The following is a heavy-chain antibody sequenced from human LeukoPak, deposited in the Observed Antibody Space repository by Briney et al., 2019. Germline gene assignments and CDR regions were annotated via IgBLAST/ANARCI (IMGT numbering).Heavy chain of an antibody. Sequence: SETLSLTCAVYGGSFSGYYWSWIRQPPGKGLEWIGEINHSGSTNYNPSLKSRVTISVDTSKNQFSLKLSSVTAADTAVYYCARLFGTAMVTNFDYWGQGTLVTVSS. CDR1: GGSFSGYY. CDR2: INHSGST. J-gene: IGHJ4*02. V-gene: IGHV4-34*01. D-gene: IGHD5-18*01. CDR3: ARLFGTAMVTNFDY.